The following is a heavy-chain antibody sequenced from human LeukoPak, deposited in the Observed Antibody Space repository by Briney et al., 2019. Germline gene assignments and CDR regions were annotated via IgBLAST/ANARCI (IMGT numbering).Heavy chain of an antibody. CDR2: IKSDGSRT. Sequence: GGSLKLSCAASGFTYSNYWMHWVRQAPGKGLVWVSRIKSDGSRTDYADSVKGRFTISRDNAKNTLYLQMNSLRAEDTAVYYCARELPFDYWGQGTLVTVSS. V-gene: IGHV3-74*01. CDR3: ARELPFDY. J-gene: IGHJ4*02. D-gene: IGHD2-15*01. CDR1: GFTYSNYW.